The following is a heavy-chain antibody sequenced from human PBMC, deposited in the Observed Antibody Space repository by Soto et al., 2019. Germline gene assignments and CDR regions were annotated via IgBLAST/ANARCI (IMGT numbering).Heavy chain of an antibody. V-gene: IGHV1-2*02. CDR1: GYTFTGYF. D-gene: IGHD3-16*01. Sequence: ASVKVSCKASGYTFTGYFMHWVRQAPGQGLEWMGWINPYSGGADYAQSFQGRVTMTRDTSISTVYMELSRLRFDDTAVYYCARVIRGAYYNYTLHTWCQATGLTLSS. CDR2: INPYSGGA. CDR3: ARVIRGAYYNYTLHT. J-gene: IGHJ5*02.